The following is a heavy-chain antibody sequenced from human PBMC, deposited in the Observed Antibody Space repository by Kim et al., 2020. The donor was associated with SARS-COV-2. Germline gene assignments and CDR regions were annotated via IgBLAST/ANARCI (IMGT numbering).Heavy chain of an antibody. Sequence: GGSLRLSCAASGFTFSSYAMHWVRQAPGKGLEWVAVISYDGSNKYYADSVKGRFTISGDNSKNTLYLQMNSLRAEDTAVYYCARVLAEEYYLVYYGMDVWGQGTTVTVSS. D-gene: IGHD1-26*01. V-gene: IGHV3-30-3*01. J-gene: IGHJ6*02. CDR2: ISYDGSNK. CDR3: ARVLAEEYYLVYYGMDV. CDR1: GFTFSSYA.